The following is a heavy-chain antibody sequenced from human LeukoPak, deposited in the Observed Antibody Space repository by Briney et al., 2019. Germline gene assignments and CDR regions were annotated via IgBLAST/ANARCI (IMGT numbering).Heavy chain of an antibody. CDR2: ISSSSYI. D-gene: IGHD2-2*01. J-gene: IGHJ4*02. CDR3: ARGLDCRSTSCYLDN. CDR1: GFTFSSYS. V-gene: IGHV3-21*01. Sequence: GGSLRLSCAASGFTFSSYSMNWVRQAPGKGLEWVSSISSSSYIYYAVSVKGRFTISRDNAKNSLDLQINSLGAEDTAVYYCARGLDCRSTSCYLDNWGQGTLVTVSS.